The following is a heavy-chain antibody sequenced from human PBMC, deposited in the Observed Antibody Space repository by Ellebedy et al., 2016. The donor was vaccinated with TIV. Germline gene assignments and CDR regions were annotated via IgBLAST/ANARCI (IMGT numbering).Heavy chain of an antibody. CDR3: ARAKSMATSIYDAFAT. CDR1: GFSFGGFA. J-gene: IGHJ3*02. Sequence: PGGSLRLSCAASGFSFGGFAMTWVRQAPGKGLEWVAVISDDGTNQNYADSVRGRFTISRDNSKNTVFLQMDSLRGEDTALYFCARAKSMATSIYDAFATWGQGTMVIVSS. D-gene: IGHD5-24*01. V-gene: IGHV3-30*03. CDR2: ISDDGTNQ.